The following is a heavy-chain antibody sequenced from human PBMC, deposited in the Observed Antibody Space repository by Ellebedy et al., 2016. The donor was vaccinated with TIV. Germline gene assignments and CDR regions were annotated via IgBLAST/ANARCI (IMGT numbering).Heavy chain of an antibody. J-gene: IGHJ4*02. Sequence: GGSLRLXXAASGFTFIIYSLNWVRQAPGKGLEWVSYISSSSRTIYYADSVKGRFTISRDNAKNSLYLQMSSLRAEDTALYYCAKDRDDSSGYFSQFDYWGQGTLVTVSS. CDR1: GFTFIIYS. V-gene: IGHV3-48*01. CDR2: ISSSSRTI. D-gene: IGHD3-22*01. CDR3: AKDRDDSSGYFSQFDY.